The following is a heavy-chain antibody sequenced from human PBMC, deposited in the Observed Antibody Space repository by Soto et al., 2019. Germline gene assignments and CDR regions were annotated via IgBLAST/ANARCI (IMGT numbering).Heavy chain of an antibody. D-gene: IGHD3-3*01. CDR1: GYTFTSYG. V-gene: IGHV1-18*01. Sequence: GASVKVSCKASGYTFTSYGISWVRQAPGQGLEWMGWISAYNGNTNYAQKLQGRVTMTTDTSTSTAYMELRSLRSDDTAVYYCARDRRYDFCIGYCPGYYYYGMDVWGQGTTVTVSS. J-gene: IGHJ6*02. CDR3: ARDRRYDFCIGYCPGYYYYGMDV. CDR2: ISAYNGNT.